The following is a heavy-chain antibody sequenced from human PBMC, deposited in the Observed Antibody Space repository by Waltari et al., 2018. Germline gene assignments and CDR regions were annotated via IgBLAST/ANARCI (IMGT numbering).Heavy chain of an antibody. CDR3: ARGQLVQGLDY. Sequence: EVQLVESGGGLVQPGGSLSLSCAASGFPFSSYWMSWVRQAPGKGLEWVANIKQDGSEKYYVDSVKGRFTISRDNAKNSLYLQMNSLRAEDTAVYYCARGQLVQGLDYWGQGTLVTVSS. CDR1: GFPFSSYW. CDR2: IKQDGSEK. D-gene: IGHD6-13*01. J-gene: IGHJ4*02. V-gene: IGHV3-7*04.